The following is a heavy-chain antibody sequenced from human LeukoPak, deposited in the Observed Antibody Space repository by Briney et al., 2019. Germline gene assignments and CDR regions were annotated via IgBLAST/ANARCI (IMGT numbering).Heavy chain of an antibody. Sequence: ASVKVSCKASGYTFTSYDINWVRQATGQGLEWMGWMNPNSGNTGYAQKFQGRVTMTRSTSISTAYMELSSLRSEDTAVYYCARVRNTLWCSGGSCYSGYYYYYGMDVWGQGTTVTVSS. CDR1: GYTFTSYD. D-gene: IGHD2-15*01. CDR3: ARVRNTLWCSGGSCYSGYYYYYGMDV. J-gene: IGHJ6*02. CDR2: MNPNSGNT. V-gene: IGHV1-8*01.